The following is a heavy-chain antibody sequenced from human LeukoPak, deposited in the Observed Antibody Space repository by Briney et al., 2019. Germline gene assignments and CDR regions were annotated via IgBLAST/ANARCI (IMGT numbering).Heavy chain of an antibody. J-gene: IGHJ3*02. D-gene: IGHD2-15*01. Sequence: GGSLRLSCAASGFTFSSYAMNWVRQAPGKGLEWVSYISSSGSTIYYADSVKGRFTISRDNAENSLYLQMNSLRAEDTAFYYCARVVGAFDIWGQGTMVTVSS. V-gene: IGHV3-48*03. CDR3: ARVVGAFDI. CDR2: ISSSGSTI. CDR1: GFTFSSYA.